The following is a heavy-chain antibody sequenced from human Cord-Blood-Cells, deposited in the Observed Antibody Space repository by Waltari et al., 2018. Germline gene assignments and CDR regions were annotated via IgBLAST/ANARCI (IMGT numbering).Heavy chain of an antibody. J-gene: IGHJ5*02. Sequence: QLQLQESGSGLVKPSQTLSLTCAVSGGSISSGGYSWSWIRQPPGKGLEWIGYIYHSGSTYYNPSRKSRVTISVDRSKNQFSLKLSSVTAADTAVYYCAREILRFLEWFGWFDPWGQGTLVTVSS. CDR3: AREILRFLEWFGWFDP. V-gene: IGHV4-30-2*01. D-gene: IGHD3-3*01. CDR1: GGSISSGGYS. CDR2: IYHSGST.